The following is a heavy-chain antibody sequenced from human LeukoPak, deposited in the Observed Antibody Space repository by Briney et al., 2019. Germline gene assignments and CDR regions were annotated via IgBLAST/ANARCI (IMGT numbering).Heavy chain of an antibody. V-gene: IGHV3-7*01. CDR3: ARLKLLWSNYFDY. J-gene: IGHJ4*02. D-gene: IGHD2-2*01. CDR1: GFTFSSYW. Sequence: PGGSLRLSCAASGFTFSSYWMSWVRQAPGKGLEWVANIKQDGSEKYYVDSVKGRFTISRDSAKNSLYLQMNSLRAEDTAVYYCARLKLLWSNYFDYWGQGTLVTVSS. CDR2: IKQDGSEK.